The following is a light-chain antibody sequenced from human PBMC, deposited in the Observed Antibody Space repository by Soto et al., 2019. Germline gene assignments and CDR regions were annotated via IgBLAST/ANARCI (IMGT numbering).Light chain of an antibody. CDR1: QSVSRY. Sequence: EIVLTQSPVTLSLSPGERATLSCRASQSVSRYLAWYQQKPGQAPRLLVYDASNRATGIPARFSGSGSGTDFTLTISSLEPEDFAVYYCQQRYIGLTFGGETKVEMK. V-gene: IGKV3-11*01. CDR2: DAS. J-gene: IGKJ4*01. CDR3: QQRYIGLT.